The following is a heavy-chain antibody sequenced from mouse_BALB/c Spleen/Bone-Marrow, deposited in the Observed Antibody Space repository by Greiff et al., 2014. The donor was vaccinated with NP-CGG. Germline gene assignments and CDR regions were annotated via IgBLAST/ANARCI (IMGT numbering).Heavy chain of an antibody. D-gene: IGHD2-3*01. CDR1: GYTFTSYW. CDR3: ARWLLLDY. Sequence: LQQSGSELVRPGASVKLSCKASGYTFTSYWMHWVKQRPGQGLEWIGNIYPGTGSTNYDEKLKTKATLTVDTSSSTAYMQLSSLTSEDSAVYYCARWLLLDYWGQGTTLTVSS. CDR2: IYPGTGST. V-gene: IGHV1S22*01. J-gene: IGHJ2*01.